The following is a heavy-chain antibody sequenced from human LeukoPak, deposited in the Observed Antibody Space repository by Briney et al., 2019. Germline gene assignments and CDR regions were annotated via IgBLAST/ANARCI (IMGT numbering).Heavy chain of an antibody. V-gene: IGHV4-39*01. J-gene: IGHJ5*02. Sequence: PSETLSLTCTVSGGSIGSSSYYWGWIRQPPGKGLEWIGSIYYSGSTYYNPSLKSRVTISVDTSKNQFSLKLSSVTAADTAVYYCERRIKYVNWFDPWGQGTLVTVSS. CDR2: IYYSGST. CDR1: GGSIGSSSYY. D-gene: IGHD3-16*01. CDR3: ERRIKYVNWFDP.